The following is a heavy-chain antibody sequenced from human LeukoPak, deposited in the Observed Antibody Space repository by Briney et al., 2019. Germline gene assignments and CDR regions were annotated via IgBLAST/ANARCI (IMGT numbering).Heavy chain of an antibody. CDR3: AKGRTMVRDLLDY. Sequence: GGSLRLSCAASGFTFSNAWMSWVRQAPGKGLEWIGQFKSKIDGGTTDSAAPVKDRFTISRDDSKNTLYLQMNSLRAEDTAVYYCAKGRTMVRDLLDYWGQGTLVTVSS. CDR1: GFTFSNAW. D-gene: IGHD3-10*01. V-gene: IGHV3-15*01. CDR2: FKSKIDGGTT. J-gene: IGHJ4*02.